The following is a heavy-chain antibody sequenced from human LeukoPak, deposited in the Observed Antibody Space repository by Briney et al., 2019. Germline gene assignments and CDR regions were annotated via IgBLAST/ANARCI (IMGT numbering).Heavy chain of an antibody. CDR2: IYSAGST. J-gene: IGHJ3*02. CDR1: GFTVSSNY. V-gene: IGHV3-53*01. CDR3: ARAVVVVAATGPFDAFDI. D-gene: IGHD2-15*01. Sequence: GGSLRRSCAASGFTVSSNYMSWVRQAPGKGLEWVSVIYSAGSTYYADSVKGRFTISRDNSKNTLYLQMNSLRAEDTAVYYCARAVVVVAATGPFDAFDIWGQGTMVTVSS.